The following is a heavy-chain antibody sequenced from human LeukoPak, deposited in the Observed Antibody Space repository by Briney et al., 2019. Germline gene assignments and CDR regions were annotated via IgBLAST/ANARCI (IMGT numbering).Heavy chain of an antibody. CDR2: IYYSGST. J-gene: IGHJ4*02. Sequence: ETLSLTCTVSGGSISSYYWSWIRQPPGKGLEWIGYIYYSGSTNYNPSLKSRVTISVDTSKNQFSLKLSSVTAADTAVYYCAHSSGWYWTTYYFDYWGQGTLVTVSS. CDR1: GGSISSYY. D-gene: IGHD6-19*01. CDR3: AHSSGWYWTTYYFDY. V-gene: IGHV4-59*12.